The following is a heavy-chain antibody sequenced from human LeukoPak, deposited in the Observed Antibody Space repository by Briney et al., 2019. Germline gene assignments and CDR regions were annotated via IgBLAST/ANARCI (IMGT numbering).Heavy chain of an antibody. Sequence: GGSLRLSCAASGFTFSSYSMNWVRQAPGKGLEWVSSISSSSSYIYYADSVKGRFTISRDNAKNSLYLQMNSLRAEDTAVYYCARDRREADAFGIWGQGTMVTVSS. D-gene: IGHD1-14*01. V-gene: IGHV3-21*01. CDR3: ARDRREADAFGI. CDR2: ISSSSSYI. J-gene: IGHJ3*02. CDR1: GFTFSSYS.